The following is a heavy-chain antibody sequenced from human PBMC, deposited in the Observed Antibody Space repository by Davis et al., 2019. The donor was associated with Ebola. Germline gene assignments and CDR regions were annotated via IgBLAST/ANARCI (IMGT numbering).Heavy chain of an antibody. D-gene: IGHD3-22*01. J-gene: IGHJ4*02. CDR1: RYTFTSYA. V-gene: IGHV1-3*01. CDR2: INAGNGNT. Sequence: AASVKVSCKASRYTFTSYAMHLVRQAPGQRLEWMGWINAGNGNTKYSQKFQGRVTITRDTSASTAYMELSSLRSEDTAVYYCARKTYYYDSSGYDEGFDYWGQGTLVTVSS. CDR3: ARKTYYYDSSGYDEGFDY.